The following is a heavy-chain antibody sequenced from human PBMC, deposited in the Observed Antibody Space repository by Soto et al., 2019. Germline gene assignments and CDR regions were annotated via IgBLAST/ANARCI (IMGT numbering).Heavy chain of an antibody. CDR3: ATSLRYFDN. V-gene: IGHV3-23*01. Sequence: EVQLLESGGGLVQPGGSLRLSCAASGSISTTTPLSWVRQAPWKGLEWVSTISGRGTNTYYSDSVKGRFIISRDNLKNTVNLQMNGLGVEDTAIYYCATSLRYFDNWGQGTRVTVSS. CDR1: GSISTTTP. D-gene: IGHD3-3*01. J-gene: IGHJ4*02. CDR2: ISGRGTNT.